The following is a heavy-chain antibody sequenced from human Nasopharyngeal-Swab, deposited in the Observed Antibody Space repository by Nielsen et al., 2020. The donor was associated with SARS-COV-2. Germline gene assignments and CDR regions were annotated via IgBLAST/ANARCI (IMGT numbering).Heavy chain of an antibody. CDR3: ARLEGQTEIMMYAGGYMDV. Sequence: GESLKISCAASGFTFNNYNFNWVRQAPGKGLEWVSSISSSSSYIYYADSVKGRFTISRDNAKNSLYLQMNSLRVEDTAVYYCARLEGQTEIMMYAGGYMDVWGKGTTVTVSS. CDR2: ISSSSSYI. J-gene: IGHJ6*03. V-gene: IGHV3-21*01. D-gene: IGHD2-8*01. CDR1: GFTFNNYN.